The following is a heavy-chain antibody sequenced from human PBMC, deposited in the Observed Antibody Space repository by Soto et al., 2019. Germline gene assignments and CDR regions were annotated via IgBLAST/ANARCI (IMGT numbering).Heavy chain of an antibody. V-gene: IGHV3-7*05. CDR3: ARDSLDPNWFDP. CDR2: IKQDGSEK. Sequence: PGGSQRLSCAASGFTFGSYWMSWVRQAPGKGLEWVANIKQDGSEKYYVDSVKGRFTISRDNAKNSLYLQMNSLRAEDTAVYYCARDSLDPNWFDPWGQGALVTVSS. CDR1: GFTFGSYW. J-gene: IGHJ5*02. D-gene: IGHD2-2*03.